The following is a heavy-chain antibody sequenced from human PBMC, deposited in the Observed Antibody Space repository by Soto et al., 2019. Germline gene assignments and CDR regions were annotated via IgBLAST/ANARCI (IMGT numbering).Heavy chain of an antibody. J-gene: IGHJ6*02. CDR3: ARHGKAWYVGMDV. D-gene: IGHD6-13*01. V-gene: IGHV5-10-1*01. CDR1: GYSFTSYW. CDR2: IDPSDSYT. Sequence: PGESLKISCKGPGYSFTSYWISWVRQMPGKGLEWMGRIDPSDSYTNYSPSFQGHVTIPADKSISTAYLQWSSLKASDTAMYYCARHGKAWYVGMDVWGQGTTVTVSS.